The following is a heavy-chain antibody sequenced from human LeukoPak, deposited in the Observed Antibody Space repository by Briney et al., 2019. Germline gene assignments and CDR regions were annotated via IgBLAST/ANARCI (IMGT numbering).Heavy chain of an antibody. D-gene: IGHD6-19*01. J-gene: IGHJ6*03. CDR3: ARDSSGWGDSRYYYYMDV. CDR1: GFTFSSYW. CDR2: ISSSSSYI. Sequence: GGSLRLSCAASGFTFSSYWMNWVRQAPGKGLEWVSSISSSSSYIYYADSVKGRFTISRDNAKNSLYLQMNSLRAEDTAVYYCARDSSGWGDSRYYYYMDVWGKGTTVTVSS. V-gene: IGHV3-21*01.